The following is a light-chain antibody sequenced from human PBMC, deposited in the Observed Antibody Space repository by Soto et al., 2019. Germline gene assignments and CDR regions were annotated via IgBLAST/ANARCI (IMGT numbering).Light chain of an antibody. CDR3: SPYTSRNTLDYV. V-gene: IGLV2-14*01. CDR2: EVS. Sequence: QSALTQPASVSGSPGQSITISCTGTSSDVGGYNYVSWYQQHPGKAPKLMIYEVSNRPSGVSNRFSGSKSGNTASLTISGLQAEDEADYYCSPYTSRNTLDYVFGTGTKVTVL. J-gene: IGLJ1*01. CDR1: SSDVGGYNY.